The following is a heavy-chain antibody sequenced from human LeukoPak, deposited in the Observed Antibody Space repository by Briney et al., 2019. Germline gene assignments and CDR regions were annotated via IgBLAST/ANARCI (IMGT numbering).Heavy chain of an antibody. Sequence: NPGGSLRLSCAASGFTFSNAWMSWVRQAPGKGLEWVGRIKSKTDGGTTDYAAPVKGRFTISRDDSKNTLYLRMNSLKTEDTAVYYCTTVTLDYYDSSGYLWYFDYWGQGTLVTVSS. CDR3: TTVTLDYYDSSGYLWYFDY. CDR2: IKSKTDGGTT. V-gene: IGHV3-15*01. CDR1: GFTFSNAW. J-gene: IGHJ4*02. D-gene: IGHD3-22*01.